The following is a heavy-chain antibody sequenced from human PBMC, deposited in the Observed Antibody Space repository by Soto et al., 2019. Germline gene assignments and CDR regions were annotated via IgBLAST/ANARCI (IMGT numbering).Heavy chain of an antibody. CDR2: IYYSGST. V-gene: IGHV4-39*01. D-gene: IGHD2-2*01. CDR1: GGSSSSSSYY. Sequence: SETLSLTCSVAGGSSSSSSYYWGWIRQPPGKGLEWIGSIYYSGSTYYNPSLKSRVTISVDTSKNQFSLKLSSVTAADTAVYYCASRQDDNCSSTSCYFFYYYGMDVWGQGTTVTVSS. J-gene: IGHJ6*02. CDR3: ASRQDDNCSSTSCYFFYYYGMDV.